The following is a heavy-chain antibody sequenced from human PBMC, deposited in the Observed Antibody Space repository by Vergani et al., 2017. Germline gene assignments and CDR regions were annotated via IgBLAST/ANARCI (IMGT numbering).Heavy chain of an antibody. J-gene: IGHJ6*02. D-gene: IGHD3-22*01. CDR1: GFTFSDYY. CDR3: ARVHYYDSRGYYYYAMDV. CDR2: ISNSASTI. V-gene: IGHV3-11*04. Sequence: VQLVESGGGLVKPGGSLRLSCAASGFTFSDYYMSWIRQAPGKGLEWISYISNSASTIYYADSVKGRFTISRDNAKNSLSLQMNSLRAEDTAVYYCARVHYYDSRGYYYYAMDVWGQGTTVTVSS.